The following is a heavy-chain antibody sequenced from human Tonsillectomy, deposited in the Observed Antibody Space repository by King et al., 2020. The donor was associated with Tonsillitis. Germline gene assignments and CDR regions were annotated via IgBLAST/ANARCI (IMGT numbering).Heavy chain of an antibody. J-gene: IGHJ1*01. Sequence: VQLQESGPGLVKPSQTLSLTCTVSGGSISSGGHYWNWIRQHPGKGLEWIGYIYYSGSTYYNPSLKSRVSISVDTSKNQVSLKLGPVTAADTAVYYCASRSTYYYDSSGYPLEYFQHWGQGTLVTVSS. CDR1: GGSISSGGHY. D-gene: IGHD3-22*01. V-gene: IGHV4-31*03. CDR3: ASRSTYYYDSSGYPLEYFQH. CDR2: IYYSGST.